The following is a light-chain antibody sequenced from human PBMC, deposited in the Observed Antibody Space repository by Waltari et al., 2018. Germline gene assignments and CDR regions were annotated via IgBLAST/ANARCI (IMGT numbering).Light chain of an antibody. CDR2: GND. J-gene: IGLJ3*02. CDR3: QSYDRRLSAWV. Sequence: QTFLTPPPSFSVAPGQMFAISCPGSSSNLFGDSYVHWYQQLPGTAPKLLIYGNDNRPTGVPYRFSGSKSGTSASLAITGLQAEDEADYYCQSYDRRLSAWVFGGGNKL. V-gene: IGLV1-40*01. CDR1: SSNLFGDSY.